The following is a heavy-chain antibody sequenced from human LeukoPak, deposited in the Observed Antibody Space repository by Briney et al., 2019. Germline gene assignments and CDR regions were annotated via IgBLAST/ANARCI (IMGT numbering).Heavy chain of an antibody. Sequence: PSETLSLTCAVYGGSFSGYYWSWIRQPPGKGLEWIGEINHSGSTNYNPSLKSRVTISVDTSKNQFSLKLSSVTAADTAVYYCARKGPARYYYGSGSYGYWGQGTLVTVSS. V-gene: IGHV4-34*01. CDR3: ARKGPARYYYGSGSYGY. J-gene: IGHJ4*02. CDR2: INHSGST. D-gene: IGHD3-10*01. CDR1: GGSFSGYY.